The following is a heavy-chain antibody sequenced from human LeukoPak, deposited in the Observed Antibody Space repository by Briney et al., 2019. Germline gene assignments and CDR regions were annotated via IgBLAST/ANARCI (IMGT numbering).Heavy chain of an antibody. V-gene: IGHV1-2*02. D-gene: IGHD3-10*01. CDR1: GYTFTGYY. CDR2: INPNSGGT. CDR3: ARFVYYYGSGFDP. Sequence: ASVTVSCKASGYTFTGYYMRWVRQAPGQGLEWMGWINPNSGGTNYAQKFQGRVTMTRDTSISTAYMELSRLRSDDTAVYYCARFVYYYGSGFDPWGQGTLVTVSS. J-gene: IGHJ5*02.